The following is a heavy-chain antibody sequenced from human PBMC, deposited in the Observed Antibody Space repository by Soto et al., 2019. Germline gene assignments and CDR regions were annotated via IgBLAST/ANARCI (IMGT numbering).Heavy chain of an antibody. Sequence: GGSLRRSCAASGFTFSSYGMHWVRQAPGKGLEWVAVISYDGSNKYYADSVKGRFTISRDNSKNTLYLQMNSLRAEDTAVYYCAKDRSASSPWYFDYWGQGTLVTVSS. V-gene: IGHV3-30*18. CDR1: GFTFSSYG. CDR2: ISYDGSNK. CDR3: AKDRSASSPWYFDY. J-gene: IGHJ4*02. D-gene: IGHD6-19*01.